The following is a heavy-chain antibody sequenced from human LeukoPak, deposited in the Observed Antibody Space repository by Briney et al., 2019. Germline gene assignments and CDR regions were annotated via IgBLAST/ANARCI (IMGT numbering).Heavy chain of an antibody. Sequence: GGSLRLSCAASGFIFSNHAMQWVRQAPGKGLEYVSAISGNGGSTYYANSVKGRFNISRDNSKNTLYLQMDSLRAEDMAVYYCARAGVIRYTVCLINYYMDVWGKGTTVTVSS. V-gene: IGHV3-64*01. CDR1: GFIFSNHA. D-gene: IGHD3-9*01. CDR3: ARAGVIRYTVCLINYYMDV. CDR2: ISGNGGST. J-gene: IGHJ6*03.